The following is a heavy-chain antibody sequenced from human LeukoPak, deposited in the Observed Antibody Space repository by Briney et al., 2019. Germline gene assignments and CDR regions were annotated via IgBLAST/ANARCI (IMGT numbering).Heavy chain of an antibody. CDR1: GVSISSGSDY. D-gene: IGHD2/OR15-2a*01. CDR2: IYSSGST. CDR3: AKHEDYFNYRRYFDL. J-gene: IGHJ2*01. V-gene: IGHV4-39*01. Sequence: SETLSLTCTVSGVSISSGSDYWGWIRQAPGRGLEWIGSIYSSGSTHYNPSLKSRVTTSVDTSRNQFSVRLSSVTAADTAKYYCAKHEDYFNYRRYFDLWGRGTLVTVSS.